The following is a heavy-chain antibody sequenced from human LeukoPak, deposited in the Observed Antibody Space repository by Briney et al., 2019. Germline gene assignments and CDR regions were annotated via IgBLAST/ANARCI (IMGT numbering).Heavy chain of an antibody. V-gene: IGHV4-59*01. CDR3: ARVSGSYWY. Sequence: SETLSLTCTVSGGSIRSYYWSWIRQPPGKGLEWIGHIYYSGSTNYNPSLKSRVTISVDTSKNQFSLKLTSVTAADTAVYYCARVSGSYWYWGQGTLVTVSS. D-gene: IGHD1-26*01. CDR1: GGSIRSYY. CDR2: IYYSGST. J-gene: IGHJ4*02.